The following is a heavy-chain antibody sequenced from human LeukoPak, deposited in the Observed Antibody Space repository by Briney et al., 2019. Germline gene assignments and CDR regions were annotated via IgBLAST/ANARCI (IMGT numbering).Heavy chain of an antibody. CDR3: ARDGRVWGSSSWYLGWFDP. V-gene: IGHV4-39*07. D-gene: IGHD6-13*01. CDR2: IYYSGST. CDR1: GGSLSSYY. J-gene: IGHJ5*02. Sequence: SETLSLTCTVSGGSLSSYYWGWIRQPPGKGLEWIGSIYYSGSTYYNPSLKSRVTISVDTSKNQFSLKLSSVTAADTAVYYCARDGRVWGSSSWYLGWFDPWGQGTLVTVSS.